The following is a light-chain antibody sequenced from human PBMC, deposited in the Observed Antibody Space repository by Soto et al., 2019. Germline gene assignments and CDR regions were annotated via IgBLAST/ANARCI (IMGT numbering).Light chain of an antibody. J-gene: IGLJ1*01. Sequence: QSALTQPPSASGSPGQSVTISCTGTSSDVGGYNYVSWYQQHPGKAPKLMICEVSERPSGVPDRFSGSKSGNTASLTVSGLQAEDEADYYCSSYAGSNNYVFGTGTKLTVL. CDR1: SSDVGGYNY. CDR2: EVS. CDR3: SSYAGSNNYV. V-gene: IGLV2-8*01.